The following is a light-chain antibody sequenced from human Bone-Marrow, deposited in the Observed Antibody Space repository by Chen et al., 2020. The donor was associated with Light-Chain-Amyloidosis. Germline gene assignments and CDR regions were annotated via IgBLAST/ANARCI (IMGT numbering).Light chain of an antibody. CDR1: SSDVGGYNS. CDR2: DVS. J-gene: IGLJ2*01. CDR3: SSYTSSSTPV. Sequence: QSALTQPASVSGSPGQSITISCTGTSSDVGGYNSVSWYQQHPGKAPKLMIYDVSNRPSGVSNRVSGSKSGNTASLTISGLQAEDEADYYCSSYTSSSTPVLGGGTKLTVL. V-gene: IGLV2-14*01.